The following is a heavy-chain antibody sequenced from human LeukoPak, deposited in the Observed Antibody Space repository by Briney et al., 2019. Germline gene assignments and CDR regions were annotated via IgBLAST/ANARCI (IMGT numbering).Heavy chain of an antibody. CDR2: MNPNSGNT. D-gene: IGHD6-6*01. V-gene: IGHV1-8*03. CDR1: GYTFTSYD. CDR3: ARVPGRVARPDYYYYMDV. Sequence: ASVKVSCKASGYTFTSYDINWVRQATGQGLEWMGWMNPNSGNTGYAQKFQGRVTITRNASISTAYMELSSLRSEDTAVYYCARVPGRVARPDYYYYMDVWGKGTTVTVSS. J-gene: IGHJ6*03.